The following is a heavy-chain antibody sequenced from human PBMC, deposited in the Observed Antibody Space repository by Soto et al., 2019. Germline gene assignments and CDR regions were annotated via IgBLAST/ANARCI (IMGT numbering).Heavy chain of an antibody. Sequence: EVQLLESGGGLVQPGGSLRLSCAASGFTFSSYAMSWVRQAPGKGLEWVSAISGSGSSTYYADSVKGRFTISRDNSKNTLYLQMNSLRAEDTAVYYCAKDGNPIPYLTGYYRLGWFDPWGQGTLVTVSS. D-gene: IGHD3-9*01. CDR2: ISGSGSST. V-gene: IGHV3-23*01. J-gene: IGHJ5*02. CDR3: AKDGNPIPYLTGYYRLGWFDP. CDR1: GFTFSSYA.